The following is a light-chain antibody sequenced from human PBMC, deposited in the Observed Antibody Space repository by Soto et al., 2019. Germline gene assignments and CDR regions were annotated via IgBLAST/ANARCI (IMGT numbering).Light chain of an antibody. Sequence: CVLTQPPSASRSPRHAVTISCNGTSSDVGGYDYVSWYQQHPGKAPKLMIYEVTKRPSGVPDRFSGSKSGNTASLTVSGLQAEDEADYYCSSYAGSPFIVFGSGTKVTVL. V-gene: IGLV2-8*02. J-gene: IGLJ1*01. CDR3: SSYAGSPFIV. CDR2: EVT. CDR1: SSDVGGYDY.